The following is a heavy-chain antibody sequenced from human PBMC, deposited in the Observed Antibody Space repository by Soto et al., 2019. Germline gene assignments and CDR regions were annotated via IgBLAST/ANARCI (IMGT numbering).Heavy chain of an antibody. CDR1: GFTFDDYA. J-gene: IGHJ2*01. CDR3: AKGGMTVTCWYFDL. CDR2: ISGDGGST. D-gene: IGHD6-13*01. V-gene: IGHV3-43*02. Sequence: GGSLRLSCAASGFTFDDYAMHWVRQAPGKGLEWVSLISGDGGSTYYADSVKGRFTISRDNSKNSLYLQMNSLRTEDTDLYYCAKGGMTVTCWYFDLWGRGTLVTVSS.